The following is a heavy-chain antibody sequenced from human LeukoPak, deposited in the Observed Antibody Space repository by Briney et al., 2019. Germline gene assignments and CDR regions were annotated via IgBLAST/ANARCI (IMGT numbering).Heavy chain of an antibody. V-gene: IGHV3-64*01. Sequence: GGSLRLSCAASGFTFSSYAMHWVRQAPGKGLEYVSAISSNGGSTYYANSVKGRFTISRDNSKNTLYLQMGSLRAEDMAVYYCARVSWWGSTTVGHYFDYWGQGTLVTVSS. CDR3: ARVSWWGSTTVGHYFDY. J-gene: IGHJ4*02. CDR1: GFTFSSYA. CDR2: ISSNGGST. D-gene: IGHD4-17*01.